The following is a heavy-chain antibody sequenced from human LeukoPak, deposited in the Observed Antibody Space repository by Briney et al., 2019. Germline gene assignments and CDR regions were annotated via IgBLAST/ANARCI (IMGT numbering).Heavy chain of an antibody. J-gene: IGHJ4*02. D-gene: IGHD2-2*01. CDR3: ARAAYNCSSTSCTPALYYFDC. CDR2: MYYSGTT. V-gene: IGHV4-59*08. Sequence: SETLSLTCTVSGGSISSYYWSWIRQPPGKGLEWIGYMYYSGTTNYSPSLKSRVTMSVDTSKNQFSLKLSSVTAADTAVYYCARAAYNCSSTSCTPALYYFDCWGQGTLVTVSS. CDR1: GGSISSYY.